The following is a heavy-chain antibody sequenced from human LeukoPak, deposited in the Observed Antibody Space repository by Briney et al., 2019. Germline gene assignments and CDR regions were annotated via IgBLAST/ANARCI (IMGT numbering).Heavy chain of an antibody. CDR1: GFTFSSYA. V-gene: IGHV3-30*04. CDR3: AKDQRWESPHYLDS. Sequence: GGSLRLSCAASGFTFSSYAMHWVRQAPGKGLEWVAVISYDGSNKYYADSVKGRFTISRDNSKNTLYVQMNSLRDEDTALYYCAKDQRWESPHYLDSWGQGTLVTVSS. D-gene: IGHD1-26*01. CDR2: ISYDGSNK. J-gene: IGHJ4*02.